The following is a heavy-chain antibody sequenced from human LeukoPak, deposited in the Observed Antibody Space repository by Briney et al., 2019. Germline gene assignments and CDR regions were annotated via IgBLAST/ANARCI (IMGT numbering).Heavy chain of an antibody. CDR2: IYHSGST. J-gene: IGHJ5*02. V-gene: IGHV4-38-2*01. D-gene: IGHD4-17*01. CDR3: ARIPYGDYRGGSFDP. Sequence: SETLSLTCAVSGYSISSGYYWGWIRQPPGKGLEWIGSIYHSGSTYYNPFLKSRVTISVDTSKNQFSLKLSSVTAADTAVYYCARIPYGDYRGGSFDPWGQGTLVTVSS. CDR1: GYSISSGYY.